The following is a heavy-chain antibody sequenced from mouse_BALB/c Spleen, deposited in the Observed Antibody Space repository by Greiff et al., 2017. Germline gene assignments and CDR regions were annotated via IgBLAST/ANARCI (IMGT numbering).Heavy chain of an antibody. CDR3: TNCGNGGYYFDY. J-gene: IGHJ2*01. V-gene: IGHV5-6-4*01. D-gene: IGHD2-1*01. Sequence: EVMLVESGGGLVKPGGSLKLSCAASGFTFSSFTMSWVRQTPEKRPEWVATISSGGSYTYYPDSVKGRFTISRDNAKNTLYLQMRSLKSEDTAMYNCTNCGNGGYYFDYGGQGTTLTVSA. CDR1: GFTFSSFT. CDR2: ISSGGSYT.